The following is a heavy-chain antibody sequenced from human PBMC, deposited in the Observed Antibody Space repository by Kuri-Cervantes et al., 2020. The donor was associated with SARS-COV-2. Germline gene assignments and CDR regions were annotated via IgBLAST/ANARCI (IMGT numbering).Heavy chain of an antibody. J-gene: IGHJ4*02. V-gene: IGHV1-2*02. D-gene: IGHD6-13*01. CDR2: INPNSGGT. CDR3: ATALSSIAANLN. Sequence: ASVKVSCKASGYTFTGYYMHWVRQAPGQGLEWMGWINPNSGGTNYAQKFKGRVTMTRDTSISTAYMELSRLRSDDTAVYYCATALSSIAANLNWGQGTLVTSPQ. CDR1: GYTFTGYY.